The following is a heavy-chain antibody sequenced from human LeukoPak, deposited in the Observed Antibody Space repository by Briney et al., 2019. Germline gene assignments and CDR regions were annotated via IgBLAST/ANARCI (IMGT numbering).Heavy chain of an antibody. J-gene: IGHJ4*02. D-gene: IGHD2-2*01. CDR1: GFTLSRYS. Sequence: GGSLRLSCSASGFTLSRYSMHWVRQAPGKGLEYVSGISSNGGSTNYADSVKGRFTISRDNSKNTLHLQMSSLRAEDTAVYYCVKGYCSSISCSLIDYGGQGTLVTVSS. CDR2: ISSNGGST. V-gene: IGHV3-64D*06. CDR3: VKGYCSSISCSLIDY.